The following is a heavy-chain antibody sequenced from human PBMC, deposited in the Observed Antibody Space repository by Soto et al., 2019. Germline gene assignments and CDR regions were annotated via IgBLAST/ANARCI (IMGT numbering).Heavy chain of an antibody. CDR1: GFTFSSYS. V-gene: IGHV3-21*01. CDR3: ARDNPGLRFLEWFAGYGMDV. Sequence: GGSLRLSCAASGFTFSSYSMNWVRQAPGKGLEWVSSISSSSSYIYYADSVKGRFTISRDNAKNSLYLQMNSLRAEDTAVYYCARDNPGLRFLEWFAGYGMDVWGQGTTVTVSS. CDR2: ISSSSSYI. D-gene: IGHD3-3*01. J-gene: IGHJ6*02.